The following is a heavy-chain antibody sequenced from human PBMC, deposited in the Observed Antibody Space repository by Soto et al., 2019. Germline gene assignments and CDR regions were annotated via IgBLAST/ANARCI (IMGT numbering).Heavy chain of an antibody. CDR2: ISAYNGNT. J-gene: IGHJ6*02. CDR1: GYTFTSYG. V-gene: IGHV1-18*04. CDR3: ARARIAAVTYYYYGMDV. Sequence: ASVKVTCKASGYTFTSYGISWVRQAPGQGLEWMGWISAYNGNTNYAQKLQGRVTMTTDTSTSTAYMELRSLRSDDTAVYYCARARIAAVTYYYYGMDVWGQGTTVTVSS. D-gene: IGHD6-13*01.